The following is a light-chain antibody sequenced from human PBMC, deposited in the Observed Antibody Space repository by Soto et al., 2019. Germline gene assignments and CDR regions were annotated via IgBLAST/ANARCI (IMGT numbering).Light chain of an antibody. CDR1: LSVTSTY. J-gene: IGKJ3*01. CDR3: QHYGGSPGIT. CDR2: DVS. V-gene: IGKV3-20*01. Sequence: EIVLTQSPGTLSLSPGERATLSCRASLSVTSTYLAWYQQKPGQAPRLLIYDVSCRATGIPDRFSGSGSGTDFTLTISRLEPEDSAVYYCQHYGGSPGITFGPGTKVDIK.